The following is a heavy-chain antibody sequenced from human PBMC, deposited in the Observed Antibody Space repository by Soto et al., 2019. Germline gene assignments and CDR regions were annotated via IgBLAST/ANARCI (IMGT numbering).Heavy chain of an antibody. CDR2: FYYTGST. CDR3: ARTQQLAFDY. D-gene: IGHD6-13*01. CDR1: GGSITSSSHY. J-gene: IGHJ4*02. Sequence: PSETLSLTCTVSGGSITSSSHYWGWIRQPPGKGLEYIGNFYYTGSTYYNPSLKSRLTIFVDTSNNQFSLKLSSVTAADTAIYYCARTQQLAFDYWGQGTLVTVS. V-gene: IGHV4-39*01.